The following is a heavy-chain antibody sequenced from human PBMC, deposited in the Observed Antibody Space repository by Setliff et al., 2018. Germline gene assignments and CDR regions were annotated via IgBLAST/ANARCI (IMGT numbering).Heavy chain of an antibody. Sequence: GESLKISCKGSGYSFSNYWIGWVRQMSGKGLEWMGIIYPADPDTRYSPSFQGQVTISADKSISTAYLQWSSLKASDTAMYYCARRGAVVPADAFDLWGQGTMVTVSS. CDR3: ARRGAVVPADAFDL. CDR1: GYSFSNYW. J-gene: IGHJ3*01. CDR2: IYPADPDT. D-gene: IGHD2-2*01. V-gene: IGHV5-51*01.